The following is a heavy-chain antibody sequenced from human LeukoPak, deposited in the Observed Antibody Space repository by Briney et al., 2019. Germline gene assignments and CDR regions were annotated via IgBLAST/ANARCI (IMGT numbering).Heavy chain of an antibody. D-gene: IGHD3-22*01. CDR1: GGTFSSYA. V-gene: IGHV1-69*04. CDR2: IIPILGIA. J-gene: IGHJ1*01. CDR3: ARDRRYYDSSGYYPSEYFQH. Sequence: SVKVSCKASGGTFSSYAISWERQAPGQGLEWMGRIIPILGIANYAQKFQGRVTITADKSTSTAYMELSSLRSEDTAVYYCARDRRYYDSSGYYPSEYFQHWGQGTLVAVSS.